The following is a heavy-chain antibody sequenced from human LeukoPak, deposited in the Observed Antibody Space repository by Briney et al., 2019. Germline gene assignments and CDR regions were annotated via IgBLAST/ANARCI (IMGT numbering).Heavy chain of an antibody. CDR1: GFIFSDYH. J-gene: IGHJ4*02. CDR2: ISPGGDEV. D-gene: IGHD6-19*01. V-gene: IGHV3-11*01. CDR3: SGGRDIAVAGPGGYFDY. Sequence: GGSLRLSCAASGFIFSDYHMSWIRQAPGKGLEWVSYISPGGDEVYFADSVKGRFTISRDNAKNSLSLQMSSLTAEDTAVYYCSGGRDIAVAGPGGYFDYWGQGSLVTVSS.